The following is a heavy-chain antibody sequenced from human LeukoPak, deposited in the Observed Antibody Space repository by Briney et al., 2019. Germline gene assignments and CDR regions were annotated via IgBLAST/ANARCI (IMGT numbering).Heavy chain of an antibody. Sequence: ETGGSLRLSCAASGFTVSSYYMSWVRQAPGKGLEWVSAIYSGGSRYYAESVKGRCTIARDNSKNTMYLQMNSLRAEDAAGYYCAGDVAGGCEGSDYWGQGTLVTVSS. CDR3: AGDVAGGCEGSDY. CDR2: IYSGGSR. D-gene: IGHD2-15*01. CDR1: GFTVSSYY. J-gene: IGHJ4*02. V-gene: IGHV3-66*02.